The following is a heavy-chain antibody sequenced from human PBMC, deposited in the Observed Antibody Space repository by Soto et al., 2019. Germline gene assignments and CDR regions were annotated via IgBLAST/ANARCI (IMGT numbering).Heavy chain of an antibody. J-gene: IGHJ5*02. V-gene: IGHV3-48*01. CDR1: GFTFSSNS. CDR2: ISSSSSTI. Sequence: EVQVVESGGGLVQPGGSLRLSCAASGFTFSSNSMNCVRQAPGKGLEWISYISSSSSTISADSVKGRFTSSRDNAKNSLYLQMNSLRAEDTAVYYCARVIWSGHLTSDLWGQGTLVTVSS. CDR3: ARVIWSGHLTSDL. D-gene: IGHD3-3*01.